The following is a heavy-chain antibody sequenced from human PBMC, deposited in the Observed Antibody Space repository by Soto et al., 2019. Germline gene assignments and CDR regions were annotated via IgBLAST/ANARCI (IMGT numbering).Heavy chain of an antibody. CDR1: GFTFSSYD. Sequence: GGSLRLSCAASGFTFSSYDMHWVRQATGKGLEWVSAIGTAGDTYYPGSVKGRFTISRENAKNSLYLQMNSLRAEDTAVYYCARGAYSYGYYYYYGMDVWGQGTTVTVSS. J-gene: IGHJ6*02. CDR2: IGTAGDT. V-gene: IGHV3-13*01. CDR3: ARGAYSYGYYYYYGMDV. D-gene: IGHD5-18*01.